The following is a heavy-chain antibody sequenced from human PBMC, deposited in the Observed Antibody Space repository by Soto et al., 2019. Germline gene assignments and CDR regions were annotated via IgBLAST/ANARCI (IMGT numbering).Heavy chain of an antibody. CDR1: GGTFSSYA. D-gene: IGHD3-22*01. CDR3: ATLYYYDSSGYPDYYYYYGMDV. Sequence: QVPLVQSGAEVKKPGSSVKVSCKASGGTFSSYAISWVRQAPGQGLEWMGGIIPIFGTANYAQKFQGRVTITADESTSTAYMELSSLRCEDTAVYYSATLYYYDSSGYPDYYYYYGMDVWGQGTTVTVSS. CDR2: IIPIFGTA. J-gene: IGHJ6*02. V-gene: IGHV1-69*01.